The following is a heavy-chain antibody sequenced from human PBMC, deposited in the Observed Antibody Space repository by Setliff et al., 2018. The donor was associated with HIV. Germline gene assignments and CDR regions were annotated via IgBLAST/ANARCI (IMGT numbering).Heavy chain of an antibody. CDR2: LHSSGDA. D-gene: IGHD3-10*02. Sequence: PSETLSLTCSVSGGSVSSSSYHWTWIRQPAGKGLEWIGHLHSSGDAYYGPSLKSRVAMSLDTSKNQFSLRLNSVAAADTAVYYCARESPSMSLDAWGQGTLVTVSS. V-gene: IGHV4-61*09. J-gene: IGHJ1*01. CDR1: GGSVSSSSYH. CDR3: ARESPSMSLDA.